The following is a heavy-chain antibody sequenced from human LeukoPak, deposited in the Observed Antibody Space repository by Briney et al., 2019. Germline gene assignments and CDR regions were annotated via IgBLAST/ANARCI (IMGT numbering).Heavy chain of an antibody. D-gene: IGHD1-26*01. CDR1: GSTFTSYA. V-gene: IGHV7-4-1*02. Sequence: ASVKVSCKASGSTFTSYAMNWVRQAPGQGLEWMGWINTNTGNPTYAQGFTGRFVFSLDTSVSTAYLQISSLKAEDTAVYYCARDSVGLKMSAAAGIVGATSFDYWGQGTLVSVSS. J-gene: IGHJ4*02. CDR2: INTNTGNP. CDR3: ARDSVGLKMSAAAGIVGATSFDY.